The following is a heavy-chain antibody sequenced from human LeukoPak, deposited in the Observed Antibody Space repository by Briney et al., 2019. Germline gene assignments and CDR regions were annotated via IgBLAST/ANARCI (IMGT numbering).Heavy chain of an antibody. D-gene: IGHD3-10*01. V-gene: IGHV1-24*01. CDR2: FDPEDGET. Sequence: ASVKVSCKASGYTFTTYYIHWVRQAPGKGLEWMGGFDPEDGETIYAQKFQGRVTMTEDTSTDTAYMELSSLRSEDTAVYYCATMGARGDTFVDYWGQGTLVTVSS. CDR3: ATMGARGDTFVDY. J-gene: IGHJ4*02. CDR1: GYTFTTYY.